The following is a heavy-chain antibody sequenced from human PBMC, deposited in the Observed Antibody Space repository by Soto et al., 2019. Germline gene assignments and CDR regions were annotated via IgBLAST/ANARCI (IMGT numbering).Heavy chain of an antibody. V-gene: IGHV1-18*01. CDR1: GYTFFTYD. CDR2: ISTYSGDT. J-gene: IGHJ5*02. D-gene: IGHD5-12*01. CDR3: ARHHGPTTSETWFDP. Sequence: QVHLVQSGVEVKTPGASVKVSCQASGYTFFTYDISWVRQAPGQGLEWMGWISTYSGDTKYAQKFQGRVTMTTDTSTTTAYLELRSRRSDATAVYYCARHHGPTTSETWFDPWGQGTLVTVSS.